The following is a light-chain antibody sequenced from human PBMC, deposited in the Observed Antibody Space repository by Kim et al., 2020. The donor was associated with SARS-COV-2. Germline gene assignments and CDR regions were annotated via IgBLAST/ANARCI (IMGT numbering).Light chain of an antibody. CDR3: QQYFTAPLT. Sequence: LSTGARATSAGRASQSVTANKLAWIQQKPGQAPRFLIYRASSRATGIPDRFSGSGSGTDFTLTISRLEPEDFAVYYCQQYFTAPLTVGGGTKLEI. V-gene: IGKV3-20*01. J-gene: IGKJ4*01. CDR1: QSVTANK. CDR2: RAS.